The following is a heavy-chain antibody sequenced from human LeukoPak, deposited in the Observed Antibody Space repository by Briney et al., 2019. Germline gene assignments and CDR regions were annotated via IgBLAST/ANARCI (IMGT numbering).Heavy chain of an antibody. CDR1: GGSISSGGYS. V-gene: IGHV4-30-2*01. CDR2: IYHSGST. CDR3: ARAYCSGGSCSEYFQH. Sequence: SETLSLTCAVSGGSISSGGYSWSWIRQPPGKGLEWIGYIYHSGSTYYNPSLKSRVTISVDTSKNQFSLKLSSVTAADTAVYYCARAYCSGGSCSEYFQHWGQGTLVTVSS. J-gene: IGHJ1*01. D-gene: IGHD2-15*01.